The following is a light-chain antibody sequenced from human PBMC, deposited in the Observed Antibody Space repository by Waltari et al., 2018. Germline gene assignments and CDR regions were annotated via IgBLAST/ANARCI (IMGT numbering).Light chain of an antibody. CDR2: KAS. CDR1: QRISYW. J-gene: IGKJ2*01. CDR3: QQYNTFKYT. Sequence: DIQMTQSPSTLSASVGDSVTITCRASQRISYWLAWYQQKPGKAPKLLIYKASTLESVVPSRFSGSGFGTEFTLTISSLEPDDFATYYCQQYNTFKYTFGQGTKLEI. V-gene: IGKV1-5*03.